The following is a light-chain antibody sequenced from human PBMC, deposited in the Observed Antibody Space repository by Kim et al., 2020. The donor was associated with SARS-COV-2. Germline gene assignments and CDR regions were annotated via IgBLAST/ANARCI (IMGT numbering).Light chain of an antibody. CDR3: QTWGSDIQV. CDR2: LNSDGSH. J-gene: IGLJ2*01. V-gene: IGLV4-69*01. Sequence: ATVQLTCTLTSGHRWFGIAGHRRQPEKAPRYLMRLNSDGSHTKGDGIPVRFSGSSSGAELYLTISSLQSEDEADYYCQTWGSDIQVFGGGTKLIVL. CDR1: SGHRWFG.